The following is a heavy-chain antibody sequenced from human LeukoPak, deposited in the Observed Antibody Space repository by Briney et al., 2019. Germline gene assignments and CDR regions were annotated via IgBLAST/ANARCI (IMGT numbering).Heavy chain of an antibody. CDR1: GLTFSSYA. CDR2: ISGSGGST. V-gene: IGHV3-23*01. D-gene: IGHD2-15*01. CDR3: AKAGGRCCSGGSCSDFDY. J-gene: IGHJ4*02. Sequence: GGSLRLSCAASGLTFSSYAMSWVRQAPGKGLEWVSAISGSGGSTYYADSVKGRFTISRDNSKNTLYLQMNSLRAEDTAVYYCAKAGGRCCSGGSCSDFDYWGQGTLVTVSS.